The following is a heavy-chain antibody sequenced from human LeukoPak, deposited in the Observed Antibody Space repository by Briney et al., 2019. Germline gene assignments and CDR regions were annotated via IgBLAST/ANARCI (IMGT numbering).Heavy chain of an antibody. V-gene: IGHV3-23*01. D-gene: IGHD3-3*01. Sequence: GGSLRLSCAASGFTFSSYAMSWVRQAPGKGLEGVSAISGSGGSTYYADSVKGRFTISRDNSKNTLYLQMNTLRAEDTALYYCAKDTIFGVVDAGVDYWGQGTLVTVSS. J-gene: IGHJ4*02. CDR1: GFTFSSYA. CDR3: AKDTIFGVVDAGVDY. CDR2: ISGSGGST.